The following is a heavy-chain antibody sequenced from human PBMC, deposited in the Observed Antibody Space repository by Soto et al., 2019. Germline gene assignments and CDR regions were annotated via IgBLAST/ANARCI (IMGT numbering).Heavy chain of an antibody. CDR3: ARGLKLSSSWYGEYFQH. CDR2: INPNSGGT. J-gene: IGHJ1*01. CDR1: GYTLTGYY. Sequence: ASVKVSCKASGYTLTGYYMHWVRQAPGQGLEWMGWINPNSGGTNYAQKFQGWVTMTRDTSISTAYMELSRLRSDDTAVYYCARGLKLSSSWYGEYFQHWGQGTLVTVSS. V-gene: IGHV1-2*04. D-gene: IGHD6-13*01.